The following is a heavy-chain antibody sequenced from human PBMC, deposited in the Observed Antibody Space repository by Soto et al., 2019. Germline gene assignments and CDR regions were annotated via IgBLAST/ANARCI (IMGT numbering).Heavy chain of an antibody. Sequence: GGSLRLSCAASGFTFSSYAMSWVRQAPGKGREWVSAISGSGGSTYYADSVKGRFTISRDNSKNTLYLQMNSLRAEDTAVYYCARLNYDFWSGYSSGYYFDYWGQGTLVTVSS. V-gene: IGHV3-23*01. D-gene: IGHD3-3*01. CDR3: ARLNYDFWSGYSSGYYFDY. CDR2: ISGSGGST. CDR1: GFTFSSYA. J-gene: IGHJ4*02.